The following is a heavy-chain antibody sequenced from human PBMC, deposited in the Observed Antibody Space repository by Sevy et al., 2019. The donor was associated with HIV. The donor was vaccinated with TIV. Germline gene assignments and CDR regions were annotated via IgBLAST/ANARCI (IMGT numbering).Heavy chain of an antibody. Sequence: GGSLRLSCAASGFTFSSYAMHWVRQAPGKGLEWVAVISYDGSNKYYENSVKGRFTISRDNSKNTLYLQLNSLTAEDTAVYYCARDYQLGIAARPFYYYYGMDVWGQGTTVTVSS. J-gene: IGHJ6*02. CDR3: ARDYQLGIAARPFYYYYGMDV. D-gene: IGHD6-6*01. V-gene: IGHV3-30-3*01. CDR2: ISYDGSNK. CDR1: GFTFSSYA.